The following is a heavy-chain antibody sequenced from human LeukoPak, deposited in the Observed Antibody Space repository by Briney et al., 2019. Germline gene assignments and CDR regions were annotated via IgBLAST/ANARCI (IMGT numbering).Heavy chain of an antibody. CDR1: GFTVSNNY. CDR3: ARHYYGSGSYFDS. Sequence: GGSLRLSCAASGFTVSNNYMIWVRQAPGKGLEWVSSISSSSSYIYYADSVKGRFTISRDNAKNSLYLQMNSLRAEDTAVYYCARHYYGSGSYFDSWGQGTLVTVSS. CDR2: ISSSSSYI. D-gene: IGHD3-10*01. J-gene: IGHJ4*02. V-gene: IGHV3-21*01.